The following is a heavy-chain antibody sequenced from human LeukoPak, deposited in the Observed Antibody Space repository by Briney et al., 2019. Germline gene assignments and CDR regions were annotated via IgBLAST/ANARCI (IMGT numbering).Heavy chain of an antibody. Sequence: ASVKVSCKASGYTFTGYYIHWVRQAPGQGLEWMGWINPNSGGTNYAEKFQGRVTMTRDTFISTAYMELSRLISDDTAEYPCARGGKTQWAPFDYWGQGTLVTVSS. V-gene: IGHV1-2*02. CDR3: ARGGKTQWAPFDY. J-gene: IGHJ4*02. CDR1: GYTFTGYY. CDR2: INPNSGGT. D-gene: IGHD1-26*01.